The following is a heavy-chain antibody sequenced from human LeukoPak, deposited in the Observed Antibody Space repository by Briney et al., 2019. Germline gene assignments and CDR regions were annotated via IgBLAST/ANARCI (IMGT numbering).Heavy chain of an antibody. CDR2: MNPNSGNT. J-gene: IGHJ4*02. D-gene: IGHD3-22*01. CDR1: GYTFTSYD. Sequence: GASVKVSCKASGYTFTSYDINWVRQATGQGLEWMGWMNPNSGNTGYAQKFQGRVTVTRNTSISTAYMELSSLRSEDTAVYYCARGLNRRSYYDSSGYYVGVDYWGQGTLVTVSS. CDR3: ARGLNRRSYYDSSGYYVGVDY. V-gene: IGHV1-8*01.